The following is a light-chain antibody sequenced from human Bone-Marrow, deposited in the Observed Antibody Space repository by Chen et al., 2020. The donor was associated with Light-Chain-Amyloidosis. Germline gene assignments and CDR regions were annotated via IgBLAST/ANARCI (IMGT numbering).Light chain of an antibody. Sequence: SYVLTQPSSVSVAPGQTAPIACGGNNIGSTSVHWYQQTPGQAPLLVVYDDSDRPSGIPERLSGSNSGNKATLTISRVEAGDEADYYCQVWDRSSDRPVFGGGTKLTVL. CDR2: DDS. V-gene: IGLV3-21*02. J-gene: IGLJ3*02. CDR3: QVWDRSSDRPV. CDR1: NIGSTS.